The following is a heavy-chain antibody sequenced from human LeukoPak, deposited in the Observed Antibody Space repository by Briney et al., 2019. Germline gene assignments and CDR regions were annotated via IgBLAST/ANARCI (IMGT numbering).Heavy chain of an antibody. V-gene: IGHV1-2*02. CDR1: GYTFTGYY. CDR3: ARVEYYDFWSGYYHRFDP. D-gene: IGHD3-3*01. Sequence: GASVKVSCKASGYTFTGYYMHWVRQAPGQGLEWMGWINPNSGGTNYAQKFQGRVTMTRDTSISTAYMELSRLRSDDTAVCYCARVEYYDFWSGYYHRFDPWGQGTLVTVSS. J-gene: IGHJ5*02. CDR2: INPNSGGT.